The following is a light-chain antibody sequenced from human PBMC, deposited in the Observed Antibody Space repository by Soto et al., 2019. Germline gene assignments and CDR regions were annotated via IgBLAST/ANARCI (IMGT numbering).Light chain of an antibody. CDR2: GAS. J-gene: IGKJ1*01. V-gene: IGKV3-20*01. CDR1: QSVSSGY. Sequence: EIVLTQSPGTLSLSPGDRATLSCRASQSVSSGYLAWYQQKPGQAPRLLIYGASSRATGIPDRFSGSGSGTDFTLTIIRLEPEDFAVYYCQQYGSSPWTFGQGTKVDIK. CDR3: QQYGSSPWT.